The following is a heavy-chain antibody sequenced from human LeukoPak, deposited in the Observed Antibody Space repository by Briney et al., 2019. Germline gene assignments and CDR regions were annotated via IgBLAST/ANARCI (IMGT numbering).Heavy chain of an antibody. Sequence: ASVKVSCKASGYTFTRYYMHWVRQAPGQGLEWMGIISPSGASTSYAQKFQGRVTMTRDTSTSTVYMELSSLRSEDTAVYYCTRGGYGGPRVAFDYWGQGTLVTVSS. D-gene: IGHD1-1*01. CDR1: GYTFTRYY. CDR2: ISPSGAST. J-gene: IGHJ4*02. CDR3: TRGGYGGPRVAFDY. V-gene: IGHV1-46*01.